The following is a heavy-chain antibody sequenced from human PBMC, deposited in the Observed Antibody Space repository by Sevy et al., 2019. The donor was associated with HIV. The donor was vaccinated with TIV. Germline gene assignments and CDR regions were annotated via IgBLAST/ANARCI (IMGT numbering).Heavy chain of an antibody. CDR3: AKEAPGYNYDCSCSFDP. Sequence: GGSLRLSCAASGFTFSSYAMSWVRQAPGKGLEWVSAISGSGASTYYADSVKGRFTISRDNSKNTLYLQMNSLRAEDTAVYYCAKEAPGYNYDCSCSFDPWGPGTLVTVSS. D-gene: IGHD3-22*01. J-gene: IGHJ5*02. CDR1: GFTFSSYA. CDR2: ISGSGAST. V-gene: IGHV3-23*01.